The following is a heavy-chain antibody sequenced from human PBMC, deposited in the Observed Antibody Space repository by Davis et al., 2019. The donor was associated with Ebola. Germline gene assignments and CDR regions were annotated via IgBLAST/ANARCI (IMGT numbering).Heavy chain of an antibody. CDR2: IDSDGSST. Sequence: GESLKISCATSGFSFSGYWMHWVRQGPGKRLVRVSRIDSDGSSTTYADSVKGRFTISRDNAKNTVYLQMNSLRAEDTAVYYCARFGLNGMDVWGQGTTVTVSS. D-gene: IGHD3-10*01. CDR3: ARFGLNGMDV. J-gene: IGHJ6*02. V-gene: IGHV3-74*01. CDR1: GFSFSGYW.